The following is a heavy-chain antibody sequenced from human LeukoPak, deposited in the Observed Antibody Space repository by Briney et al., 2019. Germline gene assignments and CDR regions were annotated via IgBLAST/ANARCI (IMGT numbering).Heavy chain of an antibody. Sequence: ASVKVSCKASGYTFPSYGISWVRQAPGQGLEWMGWISAYNGNTNYAQKLQGRVTMTTDTSTSTAYMELRSLRSDDTAVYYCARSSSTSCYNWFAPWGQGTLVTVSS. V-gene: IGHV1-18*01. CDR1: GYTFPSYG. D-gene: IGHD2-2*01. J-gene: IGHJ5*02. CDR3: ARSSSTSCYNWFAP. CDR2: ISAYNGNT.